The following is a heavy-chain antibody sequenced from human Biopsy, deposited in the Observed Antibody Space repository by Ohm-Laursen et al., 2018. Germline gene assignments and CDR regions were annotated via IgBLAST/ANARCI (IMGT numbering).Heavy chain of an antibody. CDR2: VSRHSGSR. CDR3: AKDVRVKVQLDGMDV. Sequence: SLRLSCTASGFTFDDYAMHWVRQTPGKGLAWVSGVSRHSGSRGYADSEKGRFSISRDNAKKLLYLQMNSLRADDTALYYCAKDVRVKVQLDGMDVWGQGTPVTVSS. V-gene: IGHV3-9*01. D-gene: IGHD1-1*01. J-gene: IGHJ6*02. CDR1: GFTFDDYA.